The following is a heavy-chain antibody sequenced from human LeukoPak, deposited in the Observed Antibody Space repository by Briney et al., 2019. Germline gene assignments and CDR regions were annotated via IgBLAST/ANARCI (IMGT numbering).Heavy chain of an antibody. J-gene: IGHJ5*02. CDR2: IIPILGIA. CDR3: ASSRRLLSSITIFGVENWFDP. V-gene: IGHV1-69*04. D-gene: IGHD3-3*01. CDR1: GGTFSSYA. Sequence: VASVKVSCKASGGTFSSYAISWVRQAPGQGLEWMGRIIPILGIANYAQKFQGRVTITADKSTSTAYMELSSLRSEDTAVYYCASSRRLLSSITIFGVENWFDPWGQGTLVTVSS.